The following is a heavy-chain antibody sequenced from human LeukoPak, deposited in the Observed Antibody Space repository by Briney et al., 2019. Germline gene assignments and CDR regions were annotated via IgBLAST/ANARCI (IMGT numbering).Heavy chain of an antibody. CDR3: ARAIWVSGSWYGDAFDI. CDR2: INHSGST. D-gene: IGHD6-13*01. J-gene: IGHJ3*02. V-gene: IGHV4-34*01. Sequence: SETLSLTCAVYGGSFSGYYWSWIRQPPGKGLEWIGEINHSGSTNYNPSLKSRVTISVDTSKNQFSLKLSSVTAADTAVYYCARAIWVSGSWYGDAFDIRGQGTMVTVSS. CDR1: GGSFSGYY.